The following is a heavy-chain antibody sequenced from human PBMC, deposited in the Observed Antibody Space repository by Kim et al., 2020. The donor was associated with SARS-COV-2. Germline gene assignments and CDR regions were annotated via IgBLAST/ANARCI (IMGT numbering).Heavy chain of an antibody. CDR3: AAGLPCGGTCYSAGDY. J-gene: IGHJ4*02. D-gene: IGHD2-15*01. CDR2: IHGGGRT. CDR1: GFNFDSYA. Sequence: GGSLRLSPAASGFNFDSYAMSWVRQAPGKGLDWVSVIHGGGRTFYADSVKGRFTISRDNSKNTVDLQMRGLRAEDTAIYYCAAGLPCGGTCYSAGDYWGQGTLVTVSS. V-gene: IGHV3-23*03.